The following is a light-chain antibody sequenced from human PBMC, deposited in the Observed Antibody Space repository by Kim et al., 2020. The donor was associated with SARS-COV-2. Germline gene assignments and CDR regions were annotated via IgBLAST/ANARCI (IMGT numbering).Light chain of an antibody. Sequence: ARGKTARITCGGNNIGSKSVHWYQQKPGQAPVLVIYYDSDRPSGIPERFSGSNSGNTATLTISRVEAGDEADYYCQVWDSSSDHVFGTGTKVTVL. J-gene: IGLJ1*01. CDR2: YDS. CDR3: QVWDSSSDHV. V-gene: IGLV3-21*04. CDR1: NIGSKS.